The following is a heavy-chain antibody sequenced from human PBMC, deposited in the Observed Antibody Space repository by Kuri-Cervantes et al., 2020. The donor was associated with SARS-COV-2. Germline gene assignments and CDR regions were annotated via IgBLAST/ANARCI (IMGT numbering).Heavy chain of an antibody. D-gene: IGHD6-19*01. V-gene: IGHV4-34*01. CDR2: INHSGST. J-gene: IGHJ6*04. Sequence: SQTLSLTCAVYGGSFSGYYWSWIRQPPGKGLEWIGEINHSGSTNYNPSLKSRVTISVDTSKNQFSLKLSSVTAADTAVYYCAVSSGWYRGNYYYYGMDVWGKGTAVTVSS. CDR1: GGSFSGYY. CDR3: AVSSGWYRGNYYYYGMDV.